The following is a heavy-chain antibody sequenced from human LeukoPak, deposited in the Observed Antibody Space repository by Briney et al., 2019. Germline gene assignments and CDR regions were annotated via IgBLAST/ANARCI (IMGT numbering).Heavy chain of an antibody. V-gene: IGHV4-59*12. CDR1: GGSIRSYY. J-gene: IGHJ4*02. CDR2: MYYSGST. CDR3: ARNPVEMTTVTPFDY. Sequence: PSETLSLTCAVSGGSIRSYYWNWVRQPPGKGLEWIGYMYYSGSTNYNPSLKSRVTISVDTSKNQFSLKLSSVTAADTAVYYCARNPVEMTTVTPFDYWGQGTLVTVSS. D-gene: IGHD4-17*01.